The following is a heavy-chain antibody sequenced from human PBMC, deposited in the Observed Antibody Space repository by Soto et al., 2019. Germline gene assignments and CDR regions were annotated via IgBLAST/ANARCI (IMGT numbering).Heavy chain of an antibody. CDR2: INPNSGGT. CDR1: GYTFTGYY. D-gene: IGHD3-10*01. V-gene: IGHV1-2*02. CDR3: ARITMVPIPAGGMDV. Sequence: ASVKVSCKASGYTFTGYYMHWVRQAPGQGLEWMGWINPNSGGTNYAQKFQGRVTMTRDTSISTAYMELSRLRSDDTAVYYCARITMVPIPAGGMDVWGQGTTVTVSS. J-gene: IGHJ6*02.